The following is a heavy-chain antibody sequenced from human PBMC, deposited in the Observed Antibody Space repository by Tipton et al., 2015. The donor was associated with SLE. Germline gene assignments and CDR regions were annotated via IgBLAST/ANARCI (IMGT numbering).Heavy chain of an antibody. J-gene: IGHJ6*02. V-gene: IGHV4-38-2*01. Sequence: PGLVKPSETLSLTCAVSGYSISSGYYWGWIRQPPGKGLEWIGSIYHSGSTYYNPSLKSRVTISVDTSKNQFSLKLSSVTAADTAVYYCARSGPKYGMDVWGQGTTVTVSS. CDR2: IYHSGST. CDR3: ARSGPKYGMDV. CDR1: GYSISSGYY.